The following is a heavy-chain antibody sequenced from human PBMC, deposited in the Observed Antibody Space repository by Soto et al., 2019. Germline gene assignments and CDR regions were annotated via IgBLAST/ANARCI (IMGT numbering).Heavy chain of an antibody. J-gene: IGHJ4*02. D-gene: IGHD3-22*01. V-gene: IGHV3-23*01. CDR2: ISGSGGST. CDR1: GFTFSSYA. Sequence: HPGGSLRLSCAASGFTFSSYAMSWVRQAPGKGLEWVSAISGSGGSTYYADSVKGRFTISRDNSKNTLYLQMNSLRAEDTAVYYCAKDDLAYYYDSSGYYHDYWGQGTLVTVSA. CDR3: AKDDLAYYYDSSGYYHDY.